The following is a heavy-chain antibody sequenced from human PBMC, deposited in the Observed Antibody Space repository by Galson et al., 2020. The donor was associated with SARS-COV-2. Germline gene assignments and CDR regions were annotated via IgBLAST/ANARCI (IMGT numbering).Heavy chain of an antibody. CDR2: INPGTGKT. CDR3: ARPYSNYEGSYYYYMDV. Sequence: ASVKVFCKASGYTFTDYAMHWVRQAPGQRLEWMGWINPGTGKTYYSRKFGGRVTITRDTSASTAYMELSSLRSEDTAVYYCARPYSNYEGSYYYYMDVWGKGTTVTVSS. J-gene: IGHJ6*03. CDR1: GYTFTDYA. V-gene: IGHV1-3*01. D-gene: IGHD3-10*01.